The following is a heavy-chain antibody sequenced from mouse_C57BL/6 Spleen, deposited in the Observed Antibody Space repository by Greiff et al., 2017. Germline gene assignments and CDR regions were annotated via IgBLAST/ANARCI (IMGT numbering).Heavy chain of an antibody. Sequence: QVQLKESGPGLVAPSQSLSITCTVSGFSLTSYGVHWVRQPPGKGLEWLVVIWSDGSTTYNSALKSRLSISKDNSKSQVFLKMNSLQTDDTAMYDCAIQSDYDYDAMDYWGQGTSVTVSS. D-gene: IGHD2-13*01. CDR1: GFSLTSYG. CDR3: AIQSDYDYDAMDY. J-gene: IGHJ4*01. CDR2: IWSDGST. V-gene: IGHV2-6-1*01.